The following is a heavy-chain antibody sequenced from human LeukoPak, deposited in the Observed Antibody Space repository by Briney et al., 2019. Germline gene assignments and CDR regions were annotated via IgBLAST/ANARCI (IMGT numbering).Heavy chain of an antibody. J-gene: IGHJ4*02. CDR2: IKQDGSEK. CDR3: ARFRSSTRGYYFDY. Sequence: GGSLRLSCAAPGFTFSSYWMSWVRQAPGKGLEWVANIKQDGSEKYYVDSVKGRFTISRDNAKNSLYLQMNSLRAEDTAVYYCARFRSSTRGYYFDYWGQGTLVTVSS. D-gene: IGHD2-2*01. V-gene: IGHV3-7*01. CDR1: GFTFSSYW.